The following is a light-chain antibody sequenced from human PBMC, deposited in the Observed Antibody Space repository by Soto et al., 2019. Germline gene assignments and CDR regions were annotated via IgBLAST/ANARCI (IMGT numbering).Light chain of an antibody. CDR1: QSISSW. V-gene: IGKV1-5*01. Sequence: DIQMTQSPSALSTSVGDRVTIACRASQSISSWLAWYQQEPGKAPKLLIYDASSLQSGVPSRFSGSGTGTEFTLTITSLQPDDFATYYCQQYYSYPRTFGQGTKVDIK. CDR2: DAS. J-gene: IGKJ1*01. CDR3: QQYYSYPRT.